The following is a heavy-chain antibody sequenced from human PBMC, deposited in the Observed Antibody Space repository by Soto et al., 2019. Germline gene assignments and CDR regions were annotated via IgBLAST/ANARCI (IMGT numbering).Heavy chain of an antibody. CDR3: ARVKYYDRNFDY. CDR1: GFIFTNYW. D-gene: IGHD3-16*01. V-gene: IGHV3-7*05. CDR2: IKYDGNEK. Sequence: GGSLRLSCAASGFIFTNYWMTWVRQAPGKGLEWVAIIKYDGNEKYYVDPAKGRFTISRDNAKNSVYLQMNSLRAEDTAVYYCARVKYYDRNFDYWGQGTLVTVSS. J-gene: IGHJ4*02.